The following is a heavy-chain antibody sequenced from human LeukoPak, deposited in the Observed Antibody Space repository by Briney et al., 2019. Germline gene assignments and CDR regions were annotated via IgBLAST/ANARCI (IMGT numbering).Heavy chain of an antibody. Sequence: PSETLSLTCTDSGGSISSYYWSWIRQPPGKGLEWIGYIYTGGSTKYNPSLKSRVTISVDTSNNQFSMRLSYVNAADTAVYYGARRTGYGWDDAFDIWGQGTMVTVSS. CDR3: ARRTGYGWDDAFDI. J-gene: IGHJ3*02. CDR1: GGSISSYY. D-gene: IGHD3-9*01. V-gene: IGHV4-4*09. CDR2: IYTGGST.